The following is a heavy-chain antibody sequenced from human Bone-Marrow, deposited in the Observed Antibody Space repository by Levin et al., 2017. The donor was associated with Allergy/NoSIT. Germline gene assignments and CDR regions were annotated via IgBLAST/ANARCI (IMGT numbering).Heavy chain of an antibody. D-gene: IGHD2-15*01. J-gene: IGHJ4*02. CDR3: ARPPSPYCSGGRCTGL. CDR1: GLTFSSYW. V-gene: IGHV3-7*03. CDR2: IKQDGSEK. Sequence: PGGSLRLSCAASGLTFSSYWMSWVRQAPGKGLEWVANIKQDGSEKYYVDSVKGRFTISRDNAKNSLYLQMNSLRAEDTAVYYCARPPSPYCSGGRCTGLWGQGTLVAVSS.